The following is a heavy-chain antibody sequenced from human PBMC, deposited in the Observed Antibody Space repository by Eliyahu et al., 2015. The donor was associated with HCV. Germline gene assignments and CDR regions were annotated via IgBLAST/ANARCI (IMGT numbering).Heavy chain of an antibody. J-gene: IGHJ4*02. D-gene: IGHD3-16*01. CDR3: ARDRPSRRRLVYYFDY. CDR2: INHSGST. CDR1: GGSFSGYY. V-gene: IGHV4-34*01. Sequence: QVQLQQWGAGXLXPSXTLSLTCAVYGGSFSGYYWSWIRQPPGKGLEWIGEINHSGSTNYNPSXKSRVTISVDTSKNQFSLKLSSVTAADTAVYYCARDRPSRRRLVYYFDYWGQGTLVTVSS.